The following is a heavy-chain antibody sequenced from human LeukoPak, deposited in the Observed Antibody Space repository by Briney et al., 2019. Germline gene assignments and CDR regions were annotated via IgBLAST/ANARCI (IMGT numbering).Heavy chain of an antibody. D-gene: IGHD2-2*02. J-gene: IGHJ1*01. CDR3: ARAWKGYCSSTSCYTNYAEYFQH. CDR1: GFTFSSYA. Sequence: GGSLRLSCAASGFTFSSYAMNWVRQAPGKGLEWVSGISGGGGTTHDADSVKDRFTISRDNSRNTLYLHMNSLRAEDTAVYYCARAWKGYCSSTSCYTNYAEYFQHWGQGTLVTVSS. CDR2: ISGGGGTT. V-gene: IGHV3-23*01.